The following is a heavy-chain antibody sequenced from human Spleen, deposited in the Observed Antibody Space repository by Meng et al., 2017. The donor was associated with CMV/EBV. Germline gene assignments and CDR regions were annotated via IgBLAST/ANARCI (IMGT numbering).Heavy chain of an antibody. CDR3: ASTSSITIFGVVTPLDAMAGDY. Sequence: GESLKISCAASGFMFNTYSMNWVRQAPGKGLEWVSSISSSSTYIHHADSVKGRFTISRDNSKNTLYLQMNSLRAEDTAVYYCASTSSITIFGVVTPLDAMAGDYWGQGTLVTVSS. J-gene: IGHJ4*02. D-gene: IGHD3-3*01. CDR1: GFMFNTYS. V-gene: IGHV3-21*01. CDR2: ISSSSTYI.